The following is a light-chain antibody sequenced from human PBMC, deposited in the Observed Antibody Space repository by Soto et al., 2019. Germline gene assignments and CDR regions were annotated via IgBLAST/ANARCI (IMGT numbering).Light chain of an antibody. V-gene: IGLV7-46*01. Sequence: QAVVTQEPSLTVSPGGTVILTCGSSTGAVTSGHSPYWFQQKPGQAPRTLIYDTTNKHSWTPARFSGSLLGGKGALTLSGAQPDDEADYYCLHHYNGARVFGGGTKLTVL. CDR3: LHHYNGARV. CDR1: TGAVTSGHS. CDR2: DTT. J-gene: IGLJ3*02.